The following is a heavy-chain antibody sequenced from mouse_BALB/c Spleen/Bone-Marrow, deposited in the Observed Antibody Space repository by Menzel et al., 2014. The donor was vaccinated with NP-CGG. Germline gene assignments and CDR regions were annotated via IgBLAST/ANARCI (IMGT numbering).Heavy chain of an antibody. CDR1: GFTFSSYG. Sequence: EVKVVESGGDLVKPGGSLKLSCAAPGFTFSSYGMSWVRQTPDKRLEWVATISSGGSYTYYPDSVKGRFTISRDNAKNTLYLQMSSLKSEDTAMYYCARGGGAYYGNYWFAYWGQGTLVTVSA. D-gene: IGHD2-10*01. V-gene: IGHV5-6*01. CDR2: ISSGGSYT. CDR3: ARGGGAYYGNYWFAY. J-gene: IGHJ3*01.